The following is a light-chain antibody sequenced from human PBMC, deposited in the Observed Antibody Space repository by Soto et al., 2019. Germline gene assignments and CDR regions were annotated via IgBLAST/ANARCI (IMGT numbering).Light chain of an antibody. Sequence: QSVLTQPASVSGSPGQAITISCTGTASDIGIYNYVSWYQQYPDTAPKLIIFDVTNRPSGVSDRFSGSKSGNTASLTISGLQAEDEADYFCSSYISSTSSSSLVFGGGTKLTVL. CDR2: DVT. J-gene: IGLJ2*01. CDR1: ASDIGIYNY. CDR3: SSYISSTSSSSLV. V-gene: IGLV2-14*03.